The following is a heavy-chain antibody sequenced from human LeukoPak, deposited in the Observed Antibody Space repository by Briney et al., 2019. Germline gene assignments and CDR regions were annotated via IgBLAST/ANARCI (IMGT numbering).Heavy chain of an antibody. V-gene: IGHV4-39*01. CDR2: IYYSGRT. CDR3: ARHGGLKYGGYEKRFDY. J-gene: IGHJ4*02. D-gene: IGHD5-12*01. Sequence: PSETLSLTCTVSGGSISSSRYFWGGIRQPPGKELERMGSIYYSGRTYYNPSLESRVTISVDTSKNQFSLKLNSVTAADTAVYYCARHGGLKYGGYEKRFDYWGQGTLVTVSP. CDR1: GGSISSSRYF.